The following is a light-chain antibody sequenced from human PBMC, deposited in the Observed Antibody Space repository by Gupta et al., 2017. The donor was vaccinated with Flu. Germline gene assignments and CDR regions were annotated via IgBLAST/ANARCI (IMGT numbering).Light chain of an antibody. CDR1: QSISSW. CDR2: KAS. J-gene: IGKJ1*01. V-gene: IGKV1-5*03. CDR3: QQYNSYSGT. Sequence: GDRVTITCRASQSISSWLAWYQQKPGKAPKVLIYKASSLQSGVPSRCSGSGSGTEFTLTISSLQPDDFATYYCQQYNSYSGTFGQGTKVEIK.